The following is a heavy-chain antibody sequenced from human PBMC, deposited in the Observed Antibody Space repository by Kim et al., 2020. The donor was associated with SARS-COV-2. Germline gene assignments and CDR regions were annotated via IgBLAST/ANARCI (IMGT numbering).Heavy chain of an antibody. CDR3: ASAYYDILTGYFQRFYYYYGMDV. Sequence: SVKVSCKASGGTFSSYAISWVRQAPGQGLEWMGGIIPIFGTANYAQKFQGRVTITADESTSTAYMELSSLRSEDTVVYYCASAYYDILTGYFQRFYYYYGMDVWGQGTTVTVSS. CDR1: GGTFSSYA. J-gene: IGHJ6*02. CDR2: IIPIFGTA. D-gene: IGHD3-9*01. V-gene: IGHV1-69*13.